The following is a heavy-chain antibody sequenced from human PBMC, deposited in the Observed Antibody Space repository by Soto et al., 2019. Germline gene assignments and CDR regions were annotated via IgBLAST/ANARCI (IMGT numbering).Heavy chain of an antibody. D-gene: IGHD1-26*01. CDR1: GYTFTTSG. J-gene: IGHJ6*02. Sequence: QVQLVQSGPEVKKPGASVKVSCEASGYTFTTSGISWVRQAPGQGLEWMGWISTYNGDTNSAQKFQGRVTMTADTSPGTAYMELMRLKSDDTAVYYCARQGSWPYYYYGLDVWGQGTTVTVSS. CDR2: ISTYNGDT. CDR3: ARQGSWPYYYYGLDV. V-gene: IGHV1-18*01.